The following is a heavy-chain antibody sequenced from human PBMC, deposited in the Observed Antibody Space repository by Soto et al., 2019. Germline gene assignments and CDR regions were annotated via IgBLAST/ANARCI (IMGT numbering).Heavy chain of an antibody. V-gene: IGHV3-23*01. Sequence: DVHMLESGGDLVQPGGSLRLSCIGSGFLFSEYGMHWVRQAPGKGLEWVSVISSGGGSTTDYADSVRGRFSVFRDNSKNTVFLQMNSLRGEDTAIYYCAKEGRRSPPGSRGQGTLVTVAS. J-gene: IGHJ4*02. CDR3: AKEGRRSPPGS. D-gene: IGHD1-26*01. CDR1: GFLFSEYG. CDR2: ISSGGGSTT.